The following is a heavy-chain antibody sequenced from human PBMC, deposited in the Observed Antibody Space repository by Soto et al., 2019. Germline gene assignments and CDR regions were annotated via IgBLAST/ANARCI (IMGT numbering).Heavy chain of an antibody. CDR3: AGSHDTTVYYYYSGMDV. V-gene: IGHV1-69*13. D-gene: IGHD1-1*01. CDR2: IIPIFGTA. J-gene: IGHJ6*02. CDR1: GGTFSSYA. Sequence: SVKVSCKASGGTFSSYAISWVRQAPGQGLEWMGGIIPIFGTANYAQKFQGRVTITADESTSTAYMELSSLRSEDTAVYYCAGSHDTTVYYYYSGMDVWGQGTTVTVSS.